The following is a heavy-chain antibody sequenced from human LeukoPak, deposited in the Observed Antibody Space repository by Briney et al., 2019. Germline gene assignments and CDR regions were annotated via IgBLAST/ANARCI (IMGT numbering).Heavy chain of an antibody. Sequence: NAGGSLRLSCAASGFTFSNAWMSWVRQAPGKGLEWVGRIKSTTDGGTTDYAAPVKGRFTISRDDSQNTLYLQMNSLKTEDTAVYYCTPGRLGALGDHFDYWGQGTLVSVST. J-gene: IGHJ4*02. CDR2: IKSTTDGGTT. V-gene: IGHV3-15*01. CDR3: TPGRLGALGDHFDY. D-gene: IGHD1-26*01. CDR1: GFTFSNAW.